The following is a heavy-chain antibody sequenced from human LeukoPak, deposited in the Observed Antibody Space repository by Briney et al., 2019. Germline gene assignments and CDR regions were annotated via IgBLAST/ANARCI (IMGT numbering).Heavy chain of an antibody. Sequence: SQTLCLTCTVSGGSISSGGYYWSWIRQHPGKGLEWIGYIYYSGSTYYNPSLKSRVAISVDTSKNQFSLKLSSVTAADTAVYYCAGTYYDFWTAYSAVGFDCWGQGTLVSVSS. J-gene: IGHJ4*02. CDR3: AGTYYDFWTAYSAVGFDC. D-gene: IGHD3-3*01. CDR1: GGSISSGGYY. CDR2: IYYSGST. V-gene: IGHV4-31*03.